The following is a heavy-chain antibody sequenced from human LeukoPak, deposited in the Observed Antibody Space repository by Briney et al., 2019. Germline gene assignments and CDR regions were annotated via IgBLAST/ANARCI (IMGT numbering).Heavy chain of an antibody. CDR1: GFTFSSYG. V-gene: IGHV3-30*18. Sequence: GGSLRLSCAASGFTFSSYGMHWVRQAPGKGLEWVAVISYDGSNKYYADSVKGRFTISRDNSKNTLYLQMNSLRAEDTAVYYCAKGEEATVTTDGLGYWGQGTLVTVSS. D-gene: IGHD4-17*01. J-gene: IGHJ4*02. CDR3: AKGEEATVTTDGLGY. CDR2: ISYDGSNK.